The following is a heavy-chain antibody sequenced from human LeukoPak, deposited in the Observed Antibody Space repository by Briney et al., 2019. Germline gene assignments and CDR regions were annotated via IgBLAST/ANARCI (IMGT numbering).Heavy chain of an antibody. V-gene: IGHV4-4*07. Sequence: SETLSLTCTVSGDSINIYYWSWIRQPAGKGLEWIGRIYTSGSTNYNPSLKSRVTMSVDTSKNQFTLKLTSVTAADTAVYYCARGTLYYFDYWGQGTLVTVSS. J-gene: IGHJ4*02. CDR2: IYTSGST. CDR3: ARGTLYYFDY. CDR1: GDSINIYY.